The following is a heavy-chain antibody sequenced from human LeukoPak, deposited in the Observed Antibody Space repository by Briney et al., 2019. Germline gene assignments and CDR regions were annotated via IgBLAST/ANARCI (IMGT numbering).Heavy chain of an antibody. D-gene: IGHD3-10*01. Sequence: GGALRLSCAASGLTISNNFMGWVRQAPGKGLEWVSLIYSGGSTYSADSVKGRFTISRDNSKNTLHLQMNSLRAEDTAVYYCARDTDYYGSGRHGYFDHWGQGTLVTVSS. CDR3: ARDTDYYGSGRHGYFDH. CDR2: IYSGGST. V-gene: IGHV3-66*01. CDR1: GLTISNNF. J-gene: IGHJ1*01.